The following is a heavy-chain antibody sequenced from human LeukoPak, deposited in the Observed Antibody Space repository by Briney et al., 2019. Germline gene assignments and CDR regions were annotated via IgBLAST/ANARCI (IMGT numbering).Heavy chain of an antibody. V-gene: IGHV3-30*18. D-gene: IGHD3-10*01. CDR2: ISYDGSNK. J-gene: IGHJ4*02. CDR1: GFTFSRYG. Sequence: GRSLRLSCAASGFTFSRYGMHWVRQASGKGLEWVALISYDGSNKYYADSVKGRFTISRDNSKNTLYLQMNSLRPEDTAVYYCAKGDPYGSGSYPVDYWGQGTLVTASS. CDR3: AKGDPYGSGSYPVDY.